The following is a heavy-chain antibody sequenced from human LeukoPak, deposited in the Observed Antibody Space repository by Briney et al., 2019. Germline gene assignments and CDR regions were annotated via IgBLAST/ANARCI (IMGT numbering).Heavy chain of an antibody. J-gene: IGHJ1*01. Sequence: PGGSLRLSCLVTGFPQRRLRMIGVRQAPGKGLEWISYMGTTGSISYSDSVKGRFTVSRDNDRNSLYLQMSSLTVEDTAIYYCARDSSCGQSEHCGQGTLVTVSS. CDR1: GFPQRRLR. CDR3: ARDSSCGQSEH. CDR2: MGTTGSI. D-gene: IGHD2-21*01. V-gene: IGHV3-48*01.